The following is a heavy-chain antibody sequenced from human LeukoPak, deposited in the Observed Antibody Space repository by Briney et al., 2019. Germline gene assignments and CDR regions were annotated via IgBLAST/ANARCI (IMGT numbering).Heavy chain of an antibody. CDR3: ARNVLRFLGWFDP. Sequence: GGSLRLSCAASGFTVSSNYMSWVRQAPGKGLEWVSVIYSGGSTYYADSVKGRFTISRDNSKNTLYLQMNSLRAEDTAVYYCARNVLRFLGWFDPWGQGTLVTVSS. D-gene: IGHD3-3*01. J-gene: IGHJ5*02. V-gene: IGHV3-66*01. CDR2: IYSGGST. CDR1: GFTVSSNY.